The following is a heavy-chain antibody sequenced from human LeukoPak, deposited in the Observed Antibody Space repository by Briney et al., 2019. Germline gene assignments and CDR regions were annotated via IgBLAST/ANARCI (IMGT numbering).Heavy chain of an antibody. CDR3: ARPMDIVATAPFDY. CDR2: IKQDGSEK. V-gene: IGHV3-7*01. Sequence: PGGSLRLSCAAAGFTFSSYGMHWVRQAPGKGLEWVANIKQDGSEKYYVDSVKGRFTISRDNAKNSLYLQMNSLRAEDTAVYYCARPMDIVATAPFDYWGQGTLVTVSS. D-gene: IGHD5-12*01. CDR1: GFTFSSYG. J-gene: IGHJ4*02.